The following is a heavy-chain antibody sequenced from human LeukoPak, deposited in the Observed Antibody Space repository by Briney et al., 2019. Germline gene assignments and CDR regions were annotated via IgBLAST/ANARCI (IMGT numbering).Heavy chain of an antibody. V-gene: IGHV4-61*01. CDR2: IYYSGST. D-gene: IGHD3-22*01. CDR3: AREYYYDSSGYYWGGLDY. J-gene: IGHJ4*02. Sequence: KSSETLSLTCTVSGGSVSSGSYYWSWIRQPPGKGLEWIGYIYYSGSTNYNPSLKSRVTISVDTSKNQFSLKLSSVTAADTAVHYCAREYYYDSSGYYWGGLDYWGQGTLVTVSS. CDR1: GGSVSSGSYY.